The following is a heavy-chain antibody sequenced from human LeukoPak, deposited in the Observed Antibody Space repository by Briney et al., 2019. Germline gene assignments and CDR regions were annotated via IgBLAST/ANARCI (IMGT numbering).Heavy chain of an antibody. Sequence: PSETLSLTCSVSGGSISSRSYYWGWIRQPPGKGLEWIGSIYYSGSTYYNPSLKSRVTISVDTSKNQFSLKLSSVTAADTAVYYCARVRGAWDTYFDYWGQGTLVTVSS. CDR3: ARVRGAWDTYFDY. D-gene: IGHD1-26*01. V-gene: IGHV4-39*07. CDR2: IYYSGST. CDR1: GGSISSRSYY. J-gene: IGHJ4*02.